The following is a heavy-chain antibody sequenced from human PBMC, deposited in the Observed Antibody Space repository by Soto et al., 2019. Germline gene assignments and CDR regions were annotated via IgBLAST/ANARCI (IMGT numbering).Heavy chain of an antibody. Sequence: ASVKVSCKASGYTFTSYDINWVRQATGQGLEWMGWMNPNSGNTGYAQKFQGRVTMTRNTSISTAYMELSSLRSEDTAVYYCARGEGWELLFDPWGQGTLVTVSS. CDR1: GYTFTSYD. CDR3: ARGEGWELLFDP. CDR2: MNPNSGNT. V-gene: IGHV1-8*01. J-gene: IGHJ5*02. D-gene: IGHD1-26*01.